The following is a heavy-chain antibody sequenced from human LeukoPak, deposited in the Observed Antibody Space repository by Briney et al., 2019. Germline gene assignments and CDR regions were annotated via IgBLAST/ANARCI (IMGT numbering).Heavy chain of an antibody. D-gene: IGHD3-22*01. CDR2: ISAYNGNT. V-gene: IGHV1-18*01. CDR3: ARAPYYDSGLYDFDY. J-gene: IGHJ4*02. CDR1: GYTFTSYG. Sequence: ASVKVSCKASGYTFTSYGISWVRQAPGQGLEWMGWISAYNGNTNYAQKLQGRVTMTTDTSTSTAYMELRSLRSDDTAVYYCARAPYYDSGLYDFDYWGQGTLVTVSS.